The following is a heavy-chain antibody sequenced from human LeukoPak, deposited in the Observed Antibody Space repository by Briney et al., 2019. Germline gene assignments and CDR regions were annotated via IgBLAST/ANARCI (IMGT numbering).Heavy chain of an antibody. Sequence: GASVKVSCKASGYTFTSYAMHWVRQAPGQRLEWMGWINAGNGNTKYSQKFQGRVTITRDTSASTAYMELSGLRSEDTAVYYCARVRHSSSWYYFDYWGQGTLVTVSS. D-gene: IGHD6-13*01. V-gene: IGHV1-3*01. CDR2: INAGNGNT. CDR3: ARVRHSSSWYYFDY. J-gene: IGHJ4*02. CDR1: GYTFTSYA.